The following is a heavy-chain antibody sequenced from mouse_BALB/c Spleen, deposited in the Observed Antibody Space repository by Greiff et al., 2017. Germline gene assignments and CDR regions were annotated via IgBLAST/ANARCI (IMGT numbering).Heavy chain of an antibody. CDR3: ARDDGYYVPFDY. CDR1: GFSLSTSGMG. D-gene: IGHD2-3*01. Sequence: QVTLKECGPGILQPSQTLSLTCSFSGFSLSTSGMGVSWIRQPSGKGLEWLAHIYWDDDKRYNPSLKSRLTISKDTSRNQVFLKITSVDTADTATYYCARDDGYYVPFDYWGQGTTLTVSS. V-gene: IGHV8-12*01. CDR2: IYWDDDK. J-gene: IGHJ2*01.